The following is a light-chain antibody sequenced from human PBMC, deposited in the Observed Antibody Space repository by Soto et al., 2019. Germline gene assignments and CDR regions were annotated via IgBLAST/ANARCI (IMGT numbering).Light chain of an antibody. J-gene: IGLJ1*01. CDR2: EVS. V-gene: IGLV2-14*01. Sequence: QSVLTQPASVSVSPGQSITISCTGTSSDVGGYNYVSWYQQHPGKAPKLMIYEVSNRPSGVSDRFSGSKSGNTASPTISGLQAEDEADYYCGSYTSSRIYVFGAGTKV. CDR1: SSDVGGYNY. CDR3: GSYTSSRIYV.